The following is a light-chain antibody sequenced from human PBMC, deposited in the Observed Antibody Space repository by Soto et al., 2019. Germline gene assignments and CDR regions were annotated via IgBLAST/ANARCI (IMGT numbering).Light chain of an antibody. Sequence: QSALNQPASASGSPGQSVTISCTGTNIDVGGYNYVAWYQQHPGTAPKVIIYEVTKRPSGVPDRFIGSKSGNTASLTISGLQAEDEADYFCSAYASSDILFVFGTGTKLTVL. CDR1: NIDVGGYNY. J-gene: IGLJ1*01. CDR3: SAYASSDILFV. CDR2: EVT. V-gene: IGLV2-8*01.